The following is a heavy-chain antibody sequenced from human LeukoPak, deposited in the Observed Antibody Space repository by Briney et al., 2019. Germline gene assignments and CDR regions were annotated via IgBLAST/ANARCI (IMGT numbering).Heavy chain of an antibody. J-gene: IGHJ4*02. CDR2: INHSGST. CDR3: ARESVGATEGSFDY. Sequence: SETLSLTCAVYGGSFGGYYWSWIRQPPGKGLEWIGEINHSGSTNYNPSLKSRVTISVDTSKNQFSLKLSSVTAADTAVYYCARESVGATEGSFDYWGQGTLVTVSS. D-gene: IGHD1-26*01. V-gene: IGHV4-34*01. CDR1: GGSFGGYY.